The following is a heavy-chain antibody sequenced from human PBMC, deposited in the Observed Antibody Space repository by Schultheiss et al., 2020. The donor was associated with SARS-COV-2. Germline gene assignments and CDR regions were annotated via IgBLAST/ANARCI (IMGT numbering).Heavy chain of an antibody. J-gene: IGHJ5*02. V-gene: IGHV3-74*01. CDR3: TTVEVVYGSNWFDP. Sequence: GGSLRLSCAASGFSFSSYWMHWVRQAPGRGLVWVSRIQSDGSSTTYADSVKGRFTISRDNAKNTLYLQMDSLRDEDTAVYYCTTVEVVYGSNWFDPWGQGTLVTVSS. D-gene: IGHD2-8*02. CDR2: IQSDGSST. CDR1: GFSFSSYW.